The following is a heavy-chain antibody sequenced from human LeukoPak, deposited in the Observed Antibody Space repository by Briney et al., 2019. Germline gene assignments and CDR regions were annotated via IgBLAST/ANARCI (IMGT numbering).Heavy chain of an antibody. D-gene: IGHD3-22*01. V-gene: IGHV1-2*02. CDR1: GYTFTGYY. CDR3: ARGFSYYDSSGYLHVGFDI. Sequence: ASVKVSCKASGYTFTGYYMHWVRPAPGQGLEWMGWINPNSGGTNYAQKFQGRVTMTRDTSISTAYMELSRLRSDDTAVYYCARGFSYYDSSGYLHVGFDIWGQGTMVTVSS. CDR2: INPNSGGT. J-gene: IGHJ3*02.